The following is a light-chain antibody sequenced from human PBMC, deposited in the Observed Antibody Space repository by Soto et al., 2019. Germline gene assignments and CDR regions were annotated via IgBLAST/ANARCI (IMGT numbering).Light chain of an antibody. V-gene: IGKV3-20*01. J-gene: IGKJ5*01. CDR3: QQYGDSPRT. CDR1: QSISSSF. Sequence: DILLTQSPGTLSLSPGQRATLSCRASQSISSSFLAWYQQKPGQAPRLLIYGTSSRATGIPDRFSGSGSGTDFTLTISRLEPEDFGVYYCQQYGDSPRTFGQGTRLEIK. CDR2: GTS.